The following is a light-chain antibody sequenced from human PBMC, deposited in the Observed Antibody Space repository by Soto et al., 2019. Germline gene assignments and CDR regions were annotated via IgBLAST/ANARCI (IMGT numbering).Light chain of an antibody. V-gene: IGKV2-28*01. J-gene: IGKJ1*01. Sequence: DIVMTQSPLSLPVTPGEPASISCRSSQSFLHSNGYNYLDWYLQKPGQSPQLLIYLGSNRASGVPDRFSGSGSGTDFTLKISRVEAEDVGVYYGMQALQTRTFGQGTKVEIK. CDR2: LGS. CDR3: MQALQTRT. CDR1: QSFLHSNGYNY.